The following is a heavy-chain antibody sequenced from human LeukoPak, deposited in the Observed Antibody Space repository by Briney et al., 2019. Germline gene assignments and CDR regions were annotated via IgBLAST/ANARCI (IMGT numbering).Heavy chain of an antibody. CDR2: INHSGST. Sequence: SETLSLTCAVYGGSFSGYYWSWIRQPPGKGLEWIGEINHSGSTNYNPPLKSRVTISVDTSKNQFSLKLSSVTAADTAVYYCARTGYSSSWYGCWGQGTLVTVSS. CDR1: GGSFSGYY. CDR3: ARTGYSSSWYGC. V-gene: IGHV4-34*01. J-gene: IGHJ5*01. D-gene: IGHD6-13*01.